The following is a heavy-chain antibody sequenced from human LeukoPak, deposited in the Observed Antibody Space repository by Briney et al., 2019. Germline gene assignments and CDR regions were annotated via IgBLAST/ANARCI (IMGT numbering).Heavy chain of an antibody. Sequence: SETLFLTCTVSGGSISSYYWSWIRQPPGKGLEWIGYIYYSGSTNYNPSLKSRVTISVDTSKNQFSLKLSSVTAADTAVYYCARVLYGDYVWYFDYWGQGTLVTVSS. CDR1: GGSISSYY. CDR2: IYYSGST. J-gene: IGHJ4*02. D-gene: IGHD4-17*01. CDR3: ARVLYGDYVWYFDY. V-gene: IGHV4-59*01.